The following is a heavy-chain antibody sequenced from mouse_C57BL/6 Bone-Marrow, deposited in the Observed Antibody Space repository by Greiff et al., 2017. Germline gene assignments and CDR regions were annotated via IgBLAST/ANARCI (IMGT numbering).Heavy chain of an antibody. CDR2: IDPSDSYT. D-gene: IGHD3-2*02. CDR1: GYTFTSYW. J-gene: IGHJ3*01. V-gene: IGHV1-69*01. Sequence: QVQLQQPGAELVMPGASVKLSCKASGYTFTSYWMHWVKQRPGQGLEWIGEIDPSDSYTNYNKKCKGKSTLTVDKSSSTADMQLSSLTSEDSAVYYCARRDSSGPWFAYWGQGTLVTVSA. CDR3: ARRDSSGPWFAY.